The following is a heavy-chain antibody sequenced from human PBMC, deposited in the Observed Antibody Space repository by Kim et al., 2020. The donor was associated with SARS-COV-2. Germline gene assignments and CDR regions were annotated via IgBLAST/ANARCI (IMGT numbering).Heavy chain of an antibody. J-gene: IGHJ4*02. Sequence: GGSLRLSCAASGFTFSSYGMHWVRQAPGKGLEWVAVIWYDGSNKYYADSVKGRFTISRDNSKNTLYLQMNSLRAEDTAVYYCAKDPYYYDSSGPRAGGQLGAQPYYFDYWGQGTLVTVSS. CDR2: IWYDGSNK. V-gene: IGHV3-33*06. CDR1: GFTFSSYG. D-gene: IGHD3-22*01. CDR3: AKDPYYYDSSGPRAGGQLGAQPYYFDY.